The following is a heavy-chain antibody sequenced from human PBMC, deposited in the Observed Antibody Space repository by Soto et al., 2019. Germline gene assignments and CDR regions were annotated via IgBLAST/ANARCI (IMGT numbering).Heavy chain of an antibody. CDR2: INTHNGHT. J-gene: IGHJ4*02. CDR1: GYTFTDYS. D-gene: IGHD2-2*02. Sequence: QVQLVQSGAEVKKPGASVKVSCKTSGYTFTDYSMNWVRQAPGQRLEWMGWINTHNGHTQYSPRFDDRVTMTTDPSTSTADMDMKVLLSDDTAVYYCARTDTWAYWGQGTLVTVSA. V-gene: IGHV1-18*04. CDR3: ARTDTWAY.